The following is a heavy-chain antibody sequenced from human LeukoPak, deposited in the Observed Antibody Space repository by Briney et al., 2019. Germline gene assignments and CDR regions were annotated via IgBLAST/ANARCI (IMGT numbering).Heavy chain of an antibody. CDR1: GGSISSYY. Sequence: SETLSLTCTVSGGSISSYYWSWIRQPPGKGLEWIGYIYYSGSTNYNPSLKSRVTISVDTSKNQFSLKLSSVTAADTAVYYCARGQYCSGGSCLTDYWGQGTLVTVSS. D-gene: IGHD2-15*01. CDR2: IYYSGST. J-gene: IGHJ4*02. CDR3: ARGQYCSGGSCLTDY. V-gene: IGHV4-59*01.